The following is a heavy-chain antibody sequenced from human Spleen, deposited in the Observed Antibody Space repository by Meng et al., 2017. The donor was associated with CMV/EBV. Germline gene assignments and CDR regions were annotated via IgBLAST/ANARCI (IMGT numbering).Heavy chain of an antibody. CDR3: ARAGTPPPSFDY. J-gene: IGHJ4*02. CDR1: GFTFSSYA. D-gene: IGHD6-19*01. Sequence: VELVGSGGGLVKPGGALRLSCAASGFTFSSYAMHWVRQAPGKGLEWVAVISYDGSNKYYADSVKGRFTISRDNSKNTLYLQMNSLRAEDTAVYYCARAGTPPPSFDYWGQGTLVTVSS. CDR2: ISYDGSNK. V-gene: IGHV3-30-3*01.